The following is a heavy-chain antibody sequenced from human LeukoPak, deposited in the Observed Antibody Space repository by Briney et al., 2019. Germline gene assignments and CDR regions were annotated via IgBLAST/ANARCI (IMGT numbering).Heavy chain of an antibody. Sequence: PGGSLRLSCAASGFTFSSYAMHWVRQAPGKGLEWVAVISYDGSNKYYADSVKGRFTISRDNAKNSLYLQMNSLRAEDTAVYYCARDLGSVTTLWGQGTLVTVSS. V-gene: IGHV3-30-3*01. D-gene: IGHD4-17*01. CDR2: ISYDGSNK. J-gene: IGHJ4*02. CDR1: GFTFSSYA. CDR3: ARDLGSVTTL.